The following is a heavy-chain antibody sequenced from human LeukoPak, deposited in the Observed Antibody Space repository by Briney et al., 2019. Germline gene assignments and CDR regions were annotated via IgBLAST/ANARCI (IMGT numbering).Heavy chain of an antibody. D-gene: IGHD5-12*01. CDR3: ARGGSWLEVDY. J-gene: IGHJ4*02. V-gene: IGHV3-74*01. CDR1: GFPLSSYW. CDR2: INSDGGST. Sequence: GGSLRLSCAASGFPLSSYWMHWVRQAPGKGLVWVSRINSDGGSTSYADSVKGRFTISRDNAKNTLYLQMNSLRAEDTAVYYCARGGSWLEVDYWGQGTLVTVSS.